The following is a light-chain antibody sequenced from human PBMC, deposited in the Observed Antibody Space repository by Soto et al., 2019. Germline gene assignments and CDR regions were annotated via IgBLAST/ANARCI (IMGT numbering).Light chain of an antibody. Sequence: EIVLTQSPATLSLSPGERATLSCRASQSVSSYLACYQQKPGQAPRLLIYDASNSDTGIPARFSGSGSGTDFALSISRLEPEDFAVYYCQQRSNWLLSFGGGTEVEIK. V-gene: IGKV3-11*01. J-gene: IGKJ4*02. CDR2: DAS. CDR1: QSVSSY. CDR3: QQRSNWLLS.